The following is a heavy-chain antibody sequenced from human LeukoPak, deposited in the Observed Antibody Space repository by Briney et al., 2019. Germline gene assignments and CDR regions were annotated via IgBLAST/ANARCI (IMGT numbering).Heavy chain of an antibody. CDR1: GGSISSSNW. CDR2: IYHSGST. V-gene: IGHV4-4*02. Sequence: PSETLSLTCAVSGGSISSSNWWSWVRQPPGKELEWIGEIYHSGSTNYNPSLKSRVTISVDKSKNQFSLKLSSVTAADTAVYYCARDRAYYYGSGSYYTAFDYWGQGTLVTDSS. D-gene: IGHD3-10*01. J-gene: IGHJ4*02. CDR3: ARDRAYYYGSGSYYTAFDY.